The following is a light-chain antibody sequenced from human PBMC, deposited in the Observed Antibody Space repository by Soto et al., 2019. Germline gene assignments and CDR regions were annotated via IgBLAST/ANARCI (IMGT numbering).Light chain of an antibody. J-gene: IGKJ2*01. V-gene: IGKV3-15*01. CDR2: GAS. Sequence: EIVMTQSPATLSVSPGERDTLSCRASQSVSSNLAWYQQKPGQAPRLLIYGASTRATGIPARFSGSGSGTEFTLPISSLQSEDFAVYYCQQYNNWPYTFGQGTKLEIK. CDR3: QQYNNWPYT. CDR1: QSVSSN.